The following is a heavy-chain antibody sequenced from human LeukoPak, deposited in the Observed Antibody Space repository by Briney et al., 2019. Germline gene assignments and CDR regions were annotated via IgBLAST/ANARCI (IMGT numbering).Heavy chain of an antibody. CDR1: GGSFSDSY. Sequence: SETLSLTCTVSGGSFSDSYWIWIRQSPDMGLQWIGEISHSGGTNFHPSLKSRLTMSVDTSKNQFSLKLTSVTAADSGIYYCARDSYIIGRGFDPWGHGTLVTVSS. J-gene: IGHJ5*02. CDR3: ARDSYIIGRGFDP. CDR2: ISHSGGT. D-gene: IGHD3-10*01. V-gene: IGHV4-34*01.